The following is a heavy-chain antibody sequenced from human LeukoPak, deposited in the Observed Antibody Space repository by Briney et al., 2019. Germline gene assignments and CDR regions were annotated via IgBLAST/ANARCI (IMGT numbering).Heavy chain of an antibody. CDR1: GGSISGYY. D-gene: IGHD6-13*01. CDR3: ARVQQLAVVDAFDI. V-gene: IGHV4-59*01. J-gene: IGHJ3*02. CDR2: IYYSGST. Sequence: PSETLSLTCTVSGGSISGYYWSWIRQPPGKGLEWIGCIYYSGSTNYNPSFKSRVTISVDTSKNQFSLKLSSVTAADTAVYYCARVQQLAVVDAFDIWGQGTMVTVSS.